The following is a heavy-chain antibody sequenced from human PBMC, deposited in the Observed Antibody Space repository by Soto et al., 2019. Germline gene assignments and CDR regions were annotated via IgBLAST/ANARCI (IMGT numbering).Heavy chain of an antibody. CDR3: ASVTDGYDTGAYFDY. V-gene: IGHV4-59*01. Sequence: ETLSLTCTVSGGSISSYYWSWIRQPPGKGLEWIGYIYYSGSTNYNPSLKSRVTISVDTSKNQFSLKLSSVTAADTAVYYCASVTDGYDTGAYFDYWGQGTLVTVSS. CDR2: IYYSGST. D-gene: IGHD5-12*01. CDR1: GGSISSYY. J-gene: IGHJ4*02.